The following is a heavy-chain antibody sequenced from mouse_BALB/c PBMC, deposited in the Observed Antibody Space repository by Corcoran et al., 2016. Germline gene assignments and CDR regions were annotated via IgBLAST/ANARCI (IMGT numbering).Heavy chain of an antibody. V-gene: IGHV1S136*01. CDR1: GYTFTSYV. D-gene: IGHD2-4*01. CDR2: INPYNDGT. Sequence: EVQLPQSGPELVKPGASVKMSCKASGYTFTSYVMHWVKQKPGQGLEWIGYINPYNDGTKYNEKFKGKATLTSDKSSSTAYMELSSLTSEDSAVYYCAMITTGPWFAYWGQGTLVTVSA. CDR3: AMITTGPWFAY. J-gene: IGHJ3*01.